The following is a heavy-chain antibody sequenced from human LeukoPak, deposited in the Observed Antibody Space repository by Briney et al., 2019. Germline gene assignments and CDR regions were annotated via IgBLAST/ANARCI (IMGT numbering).Heavy chain of an antibody. Sequence: SETLSLTCAVYGGSFSGYYWSWIRQPPGKGLEWIGEINHSGSTNYNPSLKSRVTISVDTSKNQFSLKLSSVTAADTAVYYCARGLSAIVYWGQGTLVAVSS. CDR2: INHSGST. CDR3: ARGLSAIVY. CDR1: GGSFSGYY. V-gene: IGHV4-34*01. D-gene: IGHD2-15*01. J-gene: IGHJ4*02.